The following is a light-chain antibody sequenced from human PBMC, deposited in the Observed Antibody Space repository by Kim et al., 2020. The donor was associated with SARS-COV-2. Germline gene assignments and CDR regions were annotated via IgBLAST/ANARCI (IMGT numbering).Light chain of an antibody. V-gene: IGKV3-20*01. Sequence: EIVLTQSPGTLSLSPGERATLSCRATQSVSSSLAWHQKKPGQAPRLLIFDASTGATGIPDRFSGSGSGTDFTLTISRLEPEDFAVYYCQQYGSAPATFGQGTKLEI. CDR2: DAS. J-gene: IGKJ2*01. CDR1: QSVSSS. CDR3: QQYGSAPAT.